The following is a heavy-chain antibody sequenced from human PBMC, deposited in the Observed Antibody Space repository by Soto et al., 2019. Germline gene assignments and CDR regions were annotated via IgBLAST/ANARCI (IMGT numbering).Heavy chain of an antibody. CDR2: INHSGST. CDR3: ARAVGATTFDY. D-gene: IGHD1-26*01. CDR1: GGSFSGYY. V-gene: IGHV4-34*01. J-gene: IGHJ4*02. Sequence: SETLSLTCAVYGGSFSGYYWGWIRQPPGKGLEWIGEINHSGSTNYNPSLKSRVTISVDTSKNQFSLKLSSVTAADTAVYYCARAVGATTFDYWGQGTLVTVSS.